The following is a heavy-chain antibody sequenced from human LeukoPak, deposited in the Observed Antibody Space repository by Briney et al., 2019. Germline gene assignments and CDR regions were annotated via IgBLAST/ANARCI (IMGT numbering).Heavy chain of an antibody. Sequence: SETLSLTCAVYGGSFSGYYWSWIRQPPGKGLEGIGEITHSGSTNYNPSLKSRVTISVDTSKNQFSLKLSSVTAADTAVYYCARGRYCSSTSCRPRSWLRYFHLWGRGTLVTVPS. CDR1: GGSFSGYY. J-gene: IGHJ2*01. CDR2: ITHSGST. D-gene: IGHD2-2*01. CDR3: ARGRYCSSTSCRPRSWLRYFHL. V-gene: IGHV4-34*01.